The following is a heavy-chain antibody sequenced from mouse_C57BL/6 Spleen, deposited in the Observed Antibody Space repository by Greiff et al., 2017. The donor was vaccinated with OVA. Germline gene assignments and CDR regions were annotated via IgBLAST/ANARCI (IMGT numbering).Heavy chain of an antibody. D-gene: IGHD1-1*02. CDR1: GYTFTSYW. CDR3: AKGDYSTMDY. V-gene: IGHV1-55*01. J-gene: IGHJ4*01. CDR2: IYPGSGST. Sequence: QVQLQQPGAELVKPGASVKMSCKASGYTFTSYWLTWVKPRPGQGLEWIGDIYPGSGSTNYNEKFKSKATLTVDTSSSTAYMQLSSLTSEDTAVFYCAKGDYSTMDYWGQGTSVTVSS.